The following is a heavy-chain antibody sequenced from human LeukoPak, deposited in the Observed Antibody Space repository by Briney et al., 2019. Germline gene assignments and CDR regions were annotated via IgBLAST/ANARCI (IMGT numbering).Heavy chain of an antibody. CDR2: IRYDGSNY. D-gene: IGHD3-10*01. J-gene: IGHJ5*02. CDR3: ATVSYGSGSYPHPFDP. Sequence: GGSLRLSCAASGFTFSRYGMHWVRQAPGKGLEWVAFIRYDGSNYYYADSVKGRFTISRDNSKNTLYLQMNSLGAEDTAVYYCATVSYGSGSYPHPFDPWGQGTLVSVSS. V-gene: IGHV3-30*02. CDR1: GFTFSRYG.